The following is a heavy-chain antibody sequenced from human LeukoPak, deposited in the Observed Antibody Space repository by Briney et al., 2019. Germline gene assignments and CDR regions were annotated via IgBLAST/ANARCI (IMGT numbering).Heavy chain of an antibody. Sequence: SETLSLTCTVSGGSISSSSYYWGWIRQPPGKGLEWIGSIYYSGSTYYNPSLKSRVTISVDTSKNQFSLKLSSVTAADTAVYYCARDSGGSTAMVKYNWFDPWGQGTLVTVSS. V-gene: IGHV4-39*07. D-gene: IGHD5-18*01. CDR2: IYYSGST. J-gene: IGHJ5*02. CDR1: GGSISSSSYY. CDR3: ARDSGGSTAMVKYNWFDP.